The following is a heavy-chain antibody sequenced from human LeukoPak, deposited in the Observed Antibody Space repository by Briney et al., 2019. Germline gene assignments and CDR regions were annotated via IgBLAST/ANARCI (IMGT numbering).Heavy chain of an antibody. D-gene: IGHD6-19*01. CDR1: GFTFSTYY. J-gene: IGHJ4*02. CDR3: ARWLYNSGWAIDY. Sequence: GGSLRLSCTASGFTFSTYYMAWVRQAPGKGLEWVANIRQDGSGKFYADSVKGRFTISRDNAKNSLFLQMNSLRAEDTAVYFCARWLYNSGWAIDYWGQGTLVTVSS. V-gene: IGHV3-7*01. CDR2: IRQDGSGK.